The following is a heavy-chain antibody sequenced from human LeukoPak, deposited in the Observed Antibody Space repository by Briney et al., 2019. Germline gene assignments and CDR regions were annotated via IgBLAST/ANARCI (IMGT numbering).Heavy chain of an antibody. V-gene: IGHV3-64D*06. CDR2: ISNNGYIT. CDR3: VKAGVEDDWYFDL. D-gene: IGHD3-3*01. CDR1: GFIFSTYA. J-gene: IGHJ2*01. Sequence: PGGSLRLSCSASGFIFSTYAMHWVRQAPGKGLEYVSAISNNGYITYYADSVKGRFTISRDNSKKTLFLQMSSLRAEDTAVYFWVKAGVEDDWYFDLWGRGTLVTVSS.